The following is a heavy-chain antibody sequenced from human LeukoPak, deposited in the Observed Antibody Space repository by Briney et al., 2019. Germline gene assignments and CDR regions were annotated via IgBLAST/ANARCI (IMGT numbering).Heavy chain of an antibody. CDR3: ARPGQLGEYTPYYFDY. V-gene: IGHV5-51*01. J-gene: IGHJ4*02. Sequence: GESLKISCKGSGYSFTSYWIGWVRQMPGKGLEWMGIIYPVDSDTRYSPSFQGQVTISADKSISTAYLQWSSLKASDTAMYYCARPGQLGEYTPYYFDYWGQGTLVTVSS. D-gene: IGHD7-27*01. CDR1: GYSFTSYW. CDR2: IYPVDSDT.